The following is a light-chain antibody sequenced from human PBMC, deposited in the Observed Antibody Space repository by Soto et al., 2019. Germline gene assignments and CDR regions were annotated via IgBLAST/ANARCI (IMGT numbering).Light chain of an antibody. V-gene: IGKV3-20*01. Sequence: EIVLTQSPCTLSLSPGERATLSCRASQTVSSSFLAWYQQTPGQAPRLLIYAASSRATGIPDRFSGSGSGTEFTLTISRLEPEDFAVYYCQQYGNSPQTFGQGTKVDIK. CDR1: QTVSSSF. J-gene: IGKJ1*01. CDR2: AAS. CDR3: QQYGNSPQT.